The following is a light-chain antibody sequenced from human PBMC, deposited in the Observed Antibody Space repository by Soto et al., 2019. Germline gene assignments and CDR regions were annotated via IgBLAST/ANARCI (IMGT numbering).Light chain of an antibody. J-gene: IGKJ1*01. CDR2: HAS. Sequence: DIPMTQSPSTLSASVGDIVTITCRASQSISSWLAWYHQKPGKAPRLLIYHASSLEHGLKSRFNGSGSGTDFTLTISRLQTDAFSTDYAQPYNSYSPWTFGQGNKVAIK. CDR1: QSISSW. V-gene: IGKV1-5*01. CDR3: QPYNSYSPWT.